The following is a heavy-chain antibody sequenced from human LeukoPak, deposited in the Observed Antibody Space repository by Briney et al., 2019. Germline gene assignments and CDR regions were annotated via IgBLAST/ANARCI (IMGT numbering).Heavy chain of an antibody. CDR1: GYTLTELS. Sequence: ASVKVSCKVSGYTLTELSMHWVRQAPGKGLEWMGGFDPEDGETIYAQKFQGRVTMTEDTSTDTAYMELSSLRSEDTAVYYCATQSVAAVYSWLDPWGRGTLVTVSS. CDR2: FDPEDGET. J-gene: IGHJ5*02. CDR3: ATQSVAAVYSWLDP. V-gene: IGHV1-24*01. D-gene: IGHD2-15*01.